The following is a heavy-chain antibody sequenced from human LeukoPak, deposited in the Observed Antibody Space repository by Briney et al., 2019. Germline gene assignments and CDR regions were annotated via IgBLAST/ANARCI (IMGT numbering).Heavy chain of an antibody. Sequence: PGGSLRLSCAASGFTFGSYAMHWVRQAPGKGLEWVAVISYDGSNKYYADSVKGRFTISRDNSKNTLYLQMNSLRAEDTAVYYCASPTGNLGYCSSTSCYESAFDIWGQGTMVTVSS. D-gene: IGHD2-2*01. J-gene: IGHJ3*02. CDR1: GFTFGSYA. CDR3: ASPTGNLGYCSSTSCYESAFDI. V-gene: IGHV3-30*04. CDR2: ISYDGSNK.